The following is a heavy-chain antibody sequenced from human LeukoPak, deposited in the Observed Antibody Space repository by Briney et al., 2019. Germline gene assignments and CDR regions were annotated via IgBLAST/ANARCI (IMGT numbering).Heavy chain of an antibody. CDR2: INHSGST. Sequence: SETLSLTCAAYGGSFSGYYWSWIRQPPGKGLEWIGEINHSGSTNYNPSLKSRVTISVDTSKNQFSLKLSSVTAADTAVYYCASLGEVTYNWFDPWGQGTLVTVSS. D-gene: IGHD3-10*01. J-gene: IGHJ5*02. V-gene: IGHV4-34*01. CDR3: ASLGEVTYNWFDP. CDR1: GGSFSGYY.